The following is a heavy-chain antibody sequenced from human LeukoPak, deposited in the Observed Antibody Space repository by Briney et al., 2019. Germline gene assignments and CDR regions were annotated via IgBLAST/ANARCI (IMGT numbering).Heavy chain of an antibody. CDR1: GGTISSSNW. CDR2: IYHSGST. CDR3: ARPGRGYCSSTSCYPRYGMDV. D-gene: IGHD2-2*01. J-gene: IGHJ6*02. Sequence: SETLSLTCAVSGGTISSSNWWSWVRQPPGKGLEWIGEIYHSGSTNYNPSLKSRVTISVDKSKNQFSLKLSSVTAADTAVYYCARPGRGYCSSTSCYPRYGMDVWGQGTTVTVSS. V-gene: IGHV4-4*02.